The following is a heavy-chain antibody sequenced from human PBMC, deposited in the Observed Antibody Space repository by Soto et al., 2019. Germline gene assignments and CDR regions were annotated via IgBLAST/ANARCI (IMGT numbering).Heavy chain of an antibody. Sequence: GASVKVSCKASGFTFTSSAVQWVRQARGQRLEWIGWIVVGSGNTNYAQKFQERVTITRDMSTSTAYMELSSLRSEDTAVYYCAADEPEDIVVAVAAGKGGAFDIWGQGTMVTVSS. CDR1: GFTFTSSA. CDR2: IVVGSGNT. D-gene: IGHD2-15*01. V-gene: IGHV1-58*01. CDR3: AADEPEDIVVAVAAGKGGAFDI. J-gene: IGHJ3*02.